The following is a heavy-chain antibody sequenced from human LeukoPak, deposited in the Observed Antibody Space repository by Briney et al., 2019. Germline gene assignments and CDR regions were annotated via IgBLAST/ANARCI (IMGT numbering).Heavy chain of an antibody. V-gene: IGHV4-34*01. J-gene: IGHJ4*02. Sequence: SETLSLTCAVYGGSFSDYYWSWIRQPPGKGLEWIGEINHSGSTSYNPSLKSRVTISVDTSKNQFSLKLSSVTAADTAVYYCARGGDDILTGPTPLYWGQGTLVTVSS. CDR3: ARGGDDILTGPTPLY. CDR2: INHSGST. D-gene: IGHD3-9*01. CDR1: GGSFSDYY.